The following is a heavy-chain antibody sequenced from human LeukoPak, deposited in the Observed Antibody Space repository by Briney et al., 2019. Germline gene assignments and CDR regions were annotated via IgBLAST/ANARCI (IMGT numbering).Heavy chain of an antibody. D-gene: IGHD3-22*01. J-gene: IGHJ4*02. CDR2: INPNSGGT. CDR1: GYTFTVYF. Sequence: ASVKVSCKASGYTFTVYFIHWVRQAPGQGLEWMGWINPNSGGTNYAQKFQGRVTMTRDTSISTAYMELSRLRSDDTAVYYCARDYHDSSGYYRIDYRGQGTLVTVSS. CDR3: ARDYHDSSGYYRIDY. V-gene: IGHV1-2*02.